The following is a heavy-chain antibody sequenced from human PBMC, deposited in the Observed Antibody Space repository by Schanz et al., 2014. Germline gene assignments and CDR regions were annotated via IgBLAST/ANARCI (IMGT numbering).Heavy chain of an antibody. CDR3: AKDRWRATVMVDAFDI. CDR2: IGGSGGST. Sequence: EVQLVESGGGLVKPGGSLRLSCEASRFTFSSYSFNWVRQAPGKGLEWVSGIGGSGGSTDYADSVKGRFTISRDNSKNTVHLQMNSLRAEDTAVYFCAKDRWRATVMVDAFDIWGQGTKVTVSS. V-gene: IGHV3-23*04. D-gene: IGHD4-4*01. J-gene: IGHJ3*02. CDR1: RFTFSSYS.